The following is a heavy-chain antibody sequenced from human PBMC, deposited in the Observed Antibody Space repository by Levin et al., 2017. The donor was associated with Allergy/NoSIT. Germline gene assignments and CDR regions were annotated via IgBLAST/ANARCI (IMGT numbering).Heavy chain of an antibody. J-gene: IGHJ2*01. CDR3: ARSIAAAGRHWYFDR. V-gene: IGHV4-30-4*01. D-gene: IGHD6-13*01. Sequence: SETLSLTCTVSGGSISSGDYYWSWIRQPPGKGLEWIGYIYYSGSTYYNPSLKSRVTISVDTSKNQFSLKLSSVTAADTAVYYCARSIAAAGRHWYFDRWGRGTLVTVSS. CDR1: GGSISSGDYY. CDR2: IYYSGST.